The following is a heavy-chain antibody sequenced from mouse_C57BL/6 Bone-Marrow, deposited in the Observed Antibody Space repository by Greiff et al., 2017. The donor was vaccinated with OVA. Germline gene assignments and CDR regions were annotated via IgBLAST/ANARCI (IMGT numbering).Heavy chain of an antibody. CDR2: INPSNGGT. CDR1: GYTFTSYW. Sequence: QVQLQQPGTELVKPGASVKLSCKASGYTFTSYWMHWVKQRPGQGLEWIGYINPSNGGTNYNEKFKSKATLTVDKSSSTAYMQLSSLTSEDSAVYDCARGGYYGSSPAWFAYWGQGTLVTVSA. J-gene: IGHJ3*01. D-gene: IGHD1-1*01. V-gene: IGHV1-53*01. CDR3: ARGGYYGSSPAWFAY.